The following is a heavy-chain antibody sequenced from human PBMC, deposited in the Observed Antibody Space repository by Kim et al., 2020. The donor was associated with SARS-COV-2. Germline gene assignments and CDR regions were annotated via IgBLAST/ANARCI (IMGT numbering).Heavy chain of an antibody. CDR3: ARCDGGTYDNWFDP. Sequence: APRFQGRVTMTRDTSTSTVYMDLSSLRSEDTALYYCARCDGGTYDNWFDPWGQGTLVTVSS. V-gene: IGHV1-46*01. J-gene: IGHJ5*02. D-gene: IGHD2-15*01.